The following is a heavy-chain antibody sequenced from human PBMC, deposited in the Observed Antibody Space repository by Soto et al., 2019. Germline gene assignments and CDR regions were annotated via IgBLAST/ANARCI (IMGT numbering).Heavy chain of an antibody. CDR1: GFTFSSYG. J-gene: IGHJ4*02. CDR2: ISYDGSNK. CDR3: AKWPGRQAGTSSPSADY. D-gene: IGHD6-13*01. Sequence: GGSLRLSCAASGFTFSSYGMHWVRQAPGKGLEWVAVISYDGSNKYYADSVKGRFTISRDNSKNTLYLQMNSLRAEDTAVYYCAKWPGRQAGTSSPSADYWGQGTLVTVSS. V-gene: IGHV3-30*18.